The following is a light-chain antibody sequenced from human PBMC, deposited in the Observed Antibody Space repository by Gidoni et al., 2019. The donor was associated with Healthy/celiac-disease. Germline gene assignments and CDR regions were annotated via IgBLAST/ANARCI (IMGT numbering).Light chain of an antibody. CDR2: AAS. J-gene: IGKJ1*01. V-gene: IGKV1-39*01. CDR1: QSISSY. Sequence: IQMTQSPSSLSASVGDRVTITCRASQSISSYLNWYQQKPGKVPKLLIYAASSLQSGVPSRFSGSGSGTDFTLTISSLQPEDFATYYCQQSYSASRTFGQGTKVEIK. CDR3: QQSYSASRT.